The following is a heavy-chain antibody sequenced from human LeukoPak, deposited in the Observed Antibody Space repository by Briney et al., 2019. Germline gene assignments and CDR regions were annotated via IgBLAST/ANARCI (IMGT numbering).Heavy chain of an antibody. V-gene: IGHV3-48*01. CDR1: GFTFSSYS. Sequence: GGSLRLSCAASGFTFSSYSMNWVRQAPGKGLEWVSYISSSSSTIYYADSVKGRFTISRDNSKNTLYLQMNSLRAEDTAVYYCAKDQVSVVVVPAAIASPHFFDYWGQGTLVTVSS. D-gene: IGHD2-2*02. J-gene: IGHJ4*02. CDR2: ISSSSSTI. CDR3: AKDQVSVVVVPAAIASPHFFDY.